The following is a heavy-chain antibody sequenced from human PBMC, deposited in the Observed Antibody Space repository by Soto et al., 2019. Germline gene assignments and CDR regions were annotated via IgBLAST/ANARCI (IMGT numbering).Heavy chain of an antibody. J-gene: IGHJ4*02. CDR1: GGSISSYY. V-gene: IGHV4-59*01. D-gene: IGHD4-17*01. CDR2: IYYSGST. Sequence: PSETLSLTCTVSGGSISSYYWSWIRQPPGKGLEWIGYIYYSGSTNYNPSLKSRATISVDHSKNQFSLTLRSVTAADTAVYYCARDYGDYSFFFDYWGQGALVTVSS. CDR3: ARDYGDYSFFFDY.